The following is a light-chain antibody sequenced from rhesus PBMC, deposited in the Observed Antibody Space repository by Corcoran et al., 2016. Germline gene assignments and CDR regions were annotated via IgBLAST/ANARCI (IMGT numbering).Light chain of an antibody. J-gene: IGKJ4*01. CDR2: GAS. V-gene: IGKV3-53*02. CDR1: QSVSSY. CDR3: QKYSSSPPT. Sequence: QVILTQSPATLSLSPGERATLSCRASQSVSSYLAWYQQKPGQAPKLLIYGASSRATGIPDRFSGSGSGTEFTLTISSLEPEDFAVYYCQKYSSSPPTFGGGTKVELK.